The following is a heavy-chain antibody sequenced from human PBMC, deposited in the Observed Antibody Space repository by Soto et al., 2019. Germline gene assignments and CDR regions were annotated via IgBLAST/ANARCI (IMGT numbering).Heavy chain of an antibody. CDR1: GFTLSSYG. Sequence: QVQLVESGGGVVQPGRSLRLSCAASGFTLSSYGMHWVRQAPGKGLEWVAVISFDGTKKFYADSVKGRFTISRDNSKNTLYLQLNSLRTEDTALYYCAKDGASYTSGYYWGGDYCGQGTLVTVSS. D-gene: IGHD6-19*01. V-gene: IGHV3-30*18. CDR2: ISFDGTKK. J-gene: IGHJ4*02. CDR3: AKDGASYTSGYYWGGDY.